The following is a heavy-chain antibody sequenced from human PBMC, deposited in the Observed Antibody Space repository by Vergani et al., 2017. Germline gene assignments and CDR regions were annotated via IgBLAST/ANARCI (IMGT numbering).Heavy chain of an antibody. CDR2: IKKDGSEK. V-gene: IGHV3-7*01. Sequence: VQLQESGPGLVKPSQTLSLTCTISGGSISSGGYYWSWIRQPPGKGREWVANIKKDGSEKYYVDSVKGRFTISSDNAKNSRYLQVNSLRAEDTAVYYCARVLRYFDWPRAGGAFDIWGQGTMVTVSS. CDR1: GGSISSGGYY. J-gene: IGHJ3*02. CDR3: ARVLRYFDWPRAGGAFDI. D-gene: IGHD3-9*01.